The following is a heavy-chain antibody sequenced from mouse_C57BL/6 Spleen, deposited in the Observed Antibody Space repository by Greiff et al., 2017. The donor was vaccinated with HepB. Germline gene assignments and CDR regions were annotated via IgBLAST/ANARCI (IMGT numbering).Heavy chain of an antibody. J-gene: IGHJ2*01. CDR3: ARTIRYYGSSFDY. D-gene: IGHD1-1*01. Sequence: VQLQQPGAELVKPGASVKMSCKASGYTFTSYWITWVKQRPGQGLEWIGDIYPGSGSTNYNEKFKSKATLTVDTSSSTAYMQLSSLTSEDSAVYYCARTIRYYGSSFDYWGQGTTLTVSS. CDR2: IYPGSGST. CDR1: GYTFTSYW. V-gene: IGHV1-55*01.